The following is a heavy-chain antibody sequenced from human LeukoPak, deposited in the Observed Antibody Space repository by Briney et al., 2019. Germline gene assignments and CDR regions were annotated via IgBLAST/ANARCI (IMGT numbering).Heavy chain of an antibody. CDR2: INHSGST. CDR1: GGSFSGYY. J-gene: IGHJ3*02. D-gene: IGHD2-21*01. CDR3: ARDGPSASFICVSQHPHDAFDI. V-gene: IGHV4-34*01. Sequence: SETLSLTCAVYGGSFSGYYWSWIRQPPGKGLEWIGEINHSGSTNYNPSLKSRVTISVDTSKNQFSLKLSSVTAADTAVYYCARDGPSASFICVSQHPHDAFDIWGQGTMVTVSS.